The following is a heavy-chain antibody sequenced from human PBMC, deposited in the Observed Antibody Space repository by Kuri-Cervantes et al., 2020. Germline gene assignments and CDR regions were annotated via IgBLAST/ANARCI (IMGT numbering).Heavy chain of an antibody. CDR3: ARGGEKVAAAGTSYYYYGMDV. J-gene: IGHJ6*02. D-gene: IGHD6-13*01. CDR1: GYTFTGYY. Sequence: ASVKVSCKASGYTFTGYYMHWVRQAPGQGLEWMGWINPNSGGTNYAQKFQGRVTMTRDTSTSTVYMELSSLRSEDTAVYYCARGGEKVAAAGTSYYYYGMDVWGQGTTVTVSS. V-gene: IGHV1-2*02. CDR2: INPNSGGT.